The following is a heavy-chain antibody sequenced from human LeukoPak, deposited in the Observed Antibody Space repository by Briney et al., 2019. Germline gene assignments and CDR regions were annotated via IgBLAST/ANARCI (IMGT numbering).Heavy chain of an antibody. CDR3: ARVDSSVSY. Sequence: AAVKVSCKSSGYTFTDYYVRSVRQAPGQGLEWMGWINPNSGGTNYAQKFQCRVTMTRDTSIRTAYMELISLTSDDTAVYYCARVDSSVSYWGQGTLVTVSS. D-gene: IGHD3-22*01. CDR2: INPNSGGT. CDR1: GYTFTDYY. J-gene: IGHJ4*02. V-gene: IGHV1-2*02.